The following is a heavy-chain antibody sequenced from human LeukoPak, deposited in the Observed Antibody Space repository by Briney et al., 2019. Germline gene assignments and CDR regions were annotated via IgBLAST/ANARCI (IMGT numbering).Heavy chain of an antibody. CDR1: GGTFSSYA. J-gene: IGHJ4*02. Sequence: SVKVSCKASGGTFSSYAISWVRQAPGQGLEWMGRFIPILAIANYAQNFQGRVTITADTSTSTAYMELSSLRSEDTAVYYCASGNRYCSSVTCSAIGYWGQGTLVTVSS. CDR2: FIPILAIA. D-gene: IGHD2-15*01. CDR3: ASGNRYCSSVTCSAIGY. V-gene: IGHV1-69*04.